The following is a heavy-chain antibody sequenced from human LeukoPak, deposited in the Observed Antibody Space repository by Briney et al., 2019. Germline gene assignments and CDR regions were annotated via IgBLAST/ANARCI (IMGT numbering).Heavy chain of an antibody. V-gene: IGHV1-69*04. CDR3: ARDYSALYWYFNL. J-gene: IGHJ2*01. CDR1: GGTFSSYT. Sequence: SVKVSCKASGGTFSSYTVSLVRQAPGQGLEWMGRIIPILGIANYAQKFQGRVTITADKSTSTAYMELSSLRSEDTAVYYCARDYSALYWYFNLWGRGTLVTVSS. D-gene: IGHD2-15*01. CDR2: IIPILGIA.